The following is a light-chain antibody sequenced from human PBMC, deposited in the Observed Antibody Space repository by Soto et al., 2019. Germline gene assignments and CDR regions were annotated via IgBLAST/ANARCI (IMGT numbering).Light chain of an antibody. J-gene: IGLJ1*01. CDR3: CSYAGSSTYV. Sequence: QSALTQPASVSGSPGQSITISCTGGSSDVGSYGHVSWYQQHPGNAPKLIIYEVAKQPSGVSHRFSGSKSGTAASLTISGLQAEDEAHYYCCSYAGSSTYVFGTGTKVTVL. V-gene: IGLV2-23*02. CDR1: SSDVGSYGH. CDR2: EVA.